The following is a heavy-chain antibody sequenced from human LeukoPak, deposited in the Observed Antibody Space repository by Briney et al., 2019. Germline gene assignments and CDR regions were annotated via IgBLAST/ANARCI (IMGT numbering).Heavy chain of an antibody. D-gene: IGHD4-17*01. CDR2: IYYSGST. CDR3: ASTYGDYDGYFDY. V-gene: IGHV4-39*07. J-gene: IGHJ4*02. CDR1: GGSLSSSSYY. Sequence: SETLSLTCTVSGGSLSSSSYYWGWIRRPPGKGLEWIGSIYYSGSTYYNPSLKSRVTISVDTSKNQFSLKLSSVTAADTAVYYCASTYGDYDGYFDYWGQGTLVTVSS.